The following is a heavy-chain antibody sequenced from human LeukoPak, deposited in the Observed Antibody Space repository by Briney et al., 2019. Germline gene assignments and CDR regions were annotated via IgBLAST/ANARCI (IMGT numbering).Heavy chain of an antibody. V-gene: IGHV3-66*01. CDR1: GFTLSTSY. Sequence: GGSLRLSCAASGFTLSTSYMSWVRQAPGKGLEWVSVISGGGSTDYADSVKGRFIISRDNSKNTLYLQMNSLRAEDTAVFYCAGGYGDYSLGYWGQGTLVTVSS. CDR2: ISGGGST. CDR3: AGGYGDYSLGY. D-gene: IGHD5-12*01. J-gene: IGHJ4*02.